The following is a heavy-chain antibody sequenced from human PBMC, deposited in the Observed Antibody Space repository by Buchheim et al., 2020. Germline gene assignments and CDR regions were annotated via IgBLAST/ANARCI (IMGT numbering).Heavy chain of an antibody. Sequence: QVQLVESGGGVVQPGRSLRLSCAASGFTFSSYGMYWVRQAPGKGLEWVAVISYDGSNKYYADSVKGRFTISRDNSKNTLYLQMNSLRAEDTAVYYCVSGVLDTTVNLDYWGQGTL. CDR2: ISYDGSNK. D-gene: IGHD4-11*01. J-gene: IGHJ4*02. CDR1: GFTFSSYG. CDR3: VSGVLDTTVNLDY. V-gene: IGHV3-30*03.